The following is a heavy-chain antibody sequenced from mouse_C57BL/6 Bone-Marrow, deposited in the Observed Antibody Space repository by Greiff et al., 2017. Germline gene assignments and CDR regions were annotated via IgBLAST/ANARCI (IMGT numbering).Heavy chain of an antibody. Sequence: VQLQQSGAELVRPGTSVTMSCKASGYTFTNYWIGWAKQRHGHGLELIGDIYPGGGYTKYNEKFTGTATRTADKSSSTAYMQFSSLTSEDSAIYYCSREGAFYYAMDYWGQGTSVTVSS. CDR2: IYPGGGYT. J-gene: IGHJ4*01. CDR3: SREGAFYYAMDY. D-gene: IGHD3-1*01. V-gene: IGHV1-63*01. CDR1: GYTFTNYW.